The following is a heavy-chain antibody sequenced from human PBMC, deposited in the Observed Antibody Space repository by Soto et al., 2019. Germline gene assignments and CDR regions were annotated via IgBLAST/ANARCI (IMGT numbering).Heavy chain of an antibody. D-gene: IGHD1-1*01. CDR2: INDYGTTI. J-gene: IGHJ4*02. Sequence: GGSLRLSCAASGFNLGSYWMHWVRQAPGKGLVWVSRINDYGTTINYAESVEGRFTISRDDAKSEVYLQMNNLRAEDAAVYYCARGGLEPFDYWGQGALVTVSS. CDR1: GFNLGSYW. V-gene: IGHV3-74*01. CDR3: ARGGLEPFDY.